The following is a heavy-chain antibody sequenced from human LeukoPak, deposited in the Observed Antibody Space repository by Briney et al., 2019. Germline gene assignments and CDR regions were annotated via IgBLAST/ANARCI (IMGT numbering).Heavy chain of an antibody. D-gene: IGHD3-10*01. V-gene: IGHV4-59*01. CDR3: VRGPYGSGISNWFDP. CDR1: DGAIAGYY. J-gene: IGHJ5*02. CDR2: IYYSGDT. Sequence: SETLSLTCTVSDGAIAGYYWSWIRQPPGKGLEWIGYIYYSGDTNYNPSLQSRVTVSVDTSKNPFSLRLTSVTAADTAVYYCVRGPYGSGISNWFDPWGQGTLVIVSS.